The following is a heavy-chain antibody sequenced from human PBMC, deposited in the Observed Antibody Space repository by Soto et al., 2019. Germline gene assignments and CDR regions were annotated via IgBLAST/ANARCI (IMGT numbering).Heavy chain of an antibody. CDR2: ISAYNGNT. Sequence: ASVKVSWKGSGYTFTGYGISWVRQAPGQGLEWMGWISAYNGNTNYAQKLQGRVTMTTDTSTSTAYMELRSLRSDDTAVYYCARGSGKDIVVVPAAIRVVALDVWGQGTTVTVSS. CDR1: GYTFTGYG. D-gene: IGHD2-2*02. CDR3: ARGSGKDIVVVPAAIRVVALDV. V-gene: IGHV1-18*04. J-gene: IGHJ6*02.